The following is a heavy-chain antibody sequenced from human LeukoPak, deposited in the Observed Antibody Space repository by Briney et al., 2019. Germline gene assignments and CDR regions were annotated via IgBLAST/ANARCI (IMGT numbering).Heavy chain of an antibody. V-gene: IGHV3-53*01. J-gene: IGHJ4*02. Sequence: QPGGSLRLSCAASGFTVSNNYMSWLRQAPGKGPEWVSVIYSDGSTYYADSVKGRFTISRDNAKNTVYLQMNSLRAEDTAVYYCTRGNILTGKYMVYWGQGTLVTVSS. CDR1: GFTVSNNY. D-gene: IGHD3-9*01. CDR3: TRGNILTGKYMVY. CDR2: IYSDGST.